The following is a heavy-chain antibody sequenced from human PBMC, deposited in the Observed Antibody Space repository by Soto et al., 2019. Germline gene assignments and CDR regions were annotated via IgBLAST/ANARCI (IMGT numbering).Heavy chain of an antibody. D-gene: IGHD4-17*01. CDR3: AKILSTVTTYYYGMDA. CDR2: ISGSGDKT. V-gene: IGHV3-23*01. CDR1: GFSFSTYP. J-gene: IGHJ6*02. Sequence: PGGSLRLSCAASGFSFSTYPMVWVRQAPGKRLEAVSSISGSGDKTYYKDSVKGRFTISRDNSKNTVDLQMNSLRPVDTAVYYCAKILSTVTTYYYGMDAWGQGTTVTVSS.